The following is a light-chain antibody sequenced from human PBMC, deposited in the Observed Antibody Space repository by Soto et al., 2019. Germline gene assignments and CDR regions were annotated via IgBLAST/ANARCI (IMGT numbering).Light chain of an antibody. CDR1: SSNIGNNY. J-gene: IGLJ2*01. V-gene: IGLV1-51*02. CDR2: ENN. Sequence: QSVLTQPPSVSAAPGQKVTISCSGSSSNIGNNYESWYQQLPGTAPKLLIYENNKRPSGIPDRFSGSKSGTSATLGITGLQTGDEADYYCGTWDSSLSARVFGGGTKLTVL. CDR3: GTWDSSLSARV.